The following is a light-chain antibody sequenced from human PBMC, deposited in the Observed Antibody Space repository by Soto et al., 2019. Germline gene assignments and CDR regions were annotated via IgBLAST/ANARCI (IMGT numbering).Light chain of an antibody. Sequence: QSVLTQPPSLSGAPGQRVTISCTGSSSNIGAGYDVHWYQQLPGTAPKLLIYGNSNRPSGVPDRFSGSKSGTSASLAITGLQAEDEADYYCQCYDSSLSGSVFGGGTKVTVL. CDR2: GNS. CDR3: QCYDSSLSGSV. J-gene: IGLJ2*01. V-gene: IGLV1-40*01. CDR1: SSNIGAGYD.